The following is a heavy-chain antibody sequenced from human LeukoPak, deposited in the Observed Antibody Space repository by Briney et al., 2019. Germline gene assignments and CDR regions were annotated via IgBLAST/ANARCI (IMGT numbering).Heavy chain of an antibody. V-gene: IGHV1-18*01. D-gene: IGHD3-22*01. CDR2: ISTYDGKT. CDR3: ARAAYDGSYYFDY. Sequence: ASVKVSCKASGYTFISYGISWVRQAPGQGLEWMGWISTYDGKTNYAQKLQGRVTMTTDTSTSTAYMELRSLRSDDTAVYYCARAAYDGSYYFDYWGQGTLVTVSS. J-gene: IGHJ4*02. CDR1: GYTFISYG.